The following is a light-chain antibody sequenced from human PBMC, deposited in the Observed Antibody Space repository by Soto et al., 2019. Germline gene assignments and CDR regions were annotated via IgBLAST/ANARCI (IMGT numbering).Light chain of an antibody. CDR3: QQYSHLIT. CDR2: DAS. CDR1: QDISNY. Sequence: DIQMTQSPSSLSASVGDRVTITCQASQDISNYLNWYQQKLGKAPKLLIYDASNLETGVPSRFSGSGSGTDFTFTISSLQPEDIATYYCQQYSHLITFGQGTRLETK. J-gene: IGKJ5*01. V-gene: IGKV1-33*01.